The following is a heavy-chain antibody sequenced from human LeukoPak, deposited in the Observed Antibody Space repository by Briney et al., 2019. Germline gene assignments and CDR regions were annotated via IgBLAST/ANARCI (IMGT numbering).Heavy chain of an antibody. J-gene: IGHJ4*02. V-gene: IGHV4-38-2*02. CDR1: GYSISSGYY. Sequence: PSETLSLTCTVSGYSISSGYYWGWIRQPPGKGLEWTGSIYHSGSTYYNPSLKSRVTISVDTSKNQFSLKLSSVTAADTAVYYCAREVGYCSGGSCYSHDYWGQGTLVTVSS. CDR2: IYHSGST. CDR3: AREVGYCSGGSCYSHDY. D-gene: IGHD2-15*01.